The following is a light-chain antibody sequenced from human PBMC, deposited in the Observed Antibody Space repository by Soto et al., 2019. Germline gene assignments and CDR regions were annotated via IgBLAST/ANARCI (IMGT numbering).Light chain of an antibody. Sequence: ELTHSPGTLSLSLRERATLSCRVSQRVSSSYLAWYQQKPGQAARHLSYGSSSRATGIPDRFSGSGSGTDFTLTISRLEPEDFAVYYCQQYGSSPLTVGGGTKGDI. J-gene: IGKJ4*01. CDR1: QRVSSSY. CDR3: QQYGSSPLT. CDR2: GSS. V-gene: IGKV3-20*01.